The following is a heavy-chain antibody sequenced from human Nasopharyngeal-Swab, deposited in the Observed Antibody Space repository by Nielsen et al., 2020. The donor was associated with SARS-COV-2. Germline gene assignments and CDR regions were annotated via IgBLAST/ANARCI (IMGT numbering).Heavy chain of an antibody. CDR3: ARLVSTTVTTTYFDY. V-gene: IGHV5-51*01. CDR2: IYPGDSDT. J-gene: IGHJ4*02. Sequence: GESLKISCKGSGYSFTSYWIGWVSQMPGKGLEWMGIIYPGDSDTRYSPSFQGQVTISADKSISTAYLQWSSLKASDTAMYYCARLVSTTVTTTYFDYWGQGTLVTVSS. D-gene: IGHD4-17*01. CDR1: GYSFTSYW.